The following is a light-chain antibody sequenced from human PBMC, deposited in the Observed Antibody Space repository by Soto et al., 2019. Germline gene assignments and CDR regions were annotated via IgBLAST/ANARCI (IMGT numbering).Light chain of an antibody. CDR2: VGTGGIVG. J-gene: IGLJ2*01. CDR3: GADHGSGRNFVVV. CDR1: SGYSNYK. Sequence: QSVLTQPPSASASLGASVTLTCTLSSGYSNYKVDWYQQRPGKGPRFVMRVGTGGIVGSKGDGIPDRFSVLGSGLNRYLTIQNIQEEDESDYHCGADHGSGRNFVVVFGGGTMLTVL. V-gene: IGLV9-49*01.